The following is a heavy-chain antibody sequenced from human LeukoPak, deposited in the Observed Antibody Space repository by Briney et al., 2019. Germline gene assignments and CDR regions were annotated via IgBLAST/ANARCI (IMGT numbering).Heavy chain of an antibody. CDR1: GGSISSGSYY. Sequence: SETLSLTCTVSGGSISSGSYYWSWIRQPPGKGLEWIGYIYYTGSTNYNPSLKSRVTISVDTSKNQFSLKLSSVSAADTAVYYCARAVRDRKYGYAFDIWGQGTMVTVSS. CDR3: ARAVRDRKYGYAFDI. J-gene: IGHJ3*02. D-gene: IGHD4-17*01. V-gene: IGHV4-61*01. CDR2: IYYTGST.